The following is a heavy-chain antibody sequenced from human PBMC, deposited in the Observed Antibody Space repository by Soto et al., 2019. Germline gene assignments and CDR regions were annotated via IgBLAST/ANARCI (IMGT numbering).Heavy chain of an antibody. CDR2: IYYSGST. CDR1: GGSISSYY. D-gene: IGHD3-16*01. CDR3: ARDHAWGFVYYMDV. J-gene: IGHJ6*03. V-gene: IGHV4-59*01. Sequence: QVQLQESGPGLVKPSETLSLTCTVSGGSISSYYWSWIRQPPGKGLEWIGYIYYSGSTNYNPSLKSRVTISVDTSKNQFSLKLSSVTAADTAVYYCARDHAWGFVYYMDVWGKGTTVTVSS.